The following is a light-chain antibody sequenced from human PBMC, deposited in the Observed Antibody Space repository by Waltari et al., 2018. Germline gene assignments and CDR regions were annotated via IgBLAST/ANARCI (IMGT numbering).Light chain of an antibody. J-gene: IGLJ2*01. Sequence: QSALTQPASVSGSPGQSITISCTGSSNDAGGYVFVPWYQQHPGKAPKLIIYDVSDRPSGVSNRFSGSKSGNTASLTISGLQAEDEAGYYCSSYRDSSTRIFGGGTKLTVL. CDR2: DVS. V-gene: IGLV2-14*03. CDR1: SNDAGGYVF. CDR3: SSYRDSSTRI.